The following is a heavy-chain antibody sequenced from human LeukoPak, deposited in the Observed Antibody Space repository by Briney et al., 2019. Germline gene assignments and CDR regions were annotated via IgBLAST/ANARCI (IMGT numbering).Heavy chain of an antibody. V-gene: IGHV1-18*01. CDR1: GYTFTSYG. Sequence: ASVKVSCKASGYTFTSYGISWVRQAHGQGLEWMGWISAYNGNTNYAQKLQGRVTMTTDTSTSTAYMELRSLRSDDTAAYYCARDAAHVLLWFGEPYYFDYWGQGTLVTVYS. D-gene: IGHD3-10*01. CDR3: ARDAAHVLLWFGEPYYFDY. CDR2: ISAYNGNT. J-gene: IGHJ4*02.